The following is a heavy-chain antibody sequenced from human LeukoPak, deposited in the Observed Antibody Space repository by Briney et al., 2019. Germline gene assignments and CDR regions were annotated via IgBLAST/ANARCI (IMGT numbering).Heavy chain of an antibody. CDR2: ISGSGGST. CDR1: GFTFSSYA. V-gene: IGHV3-23*01. CDR3: ARAVLLWFGEPGP. D-gene: IGHD3-10*01. Sequence: GGSLRLSCAASGFTFSSYAMSWVRQAPGKGLEWVSAISGSGGSTYYADSVKGRFTISRDNSKNTLYLQMNSLRADDTAVYYCARAVLLWFGEPGPWGQGTLVTVSS. J-gene: IGHJ5*02.